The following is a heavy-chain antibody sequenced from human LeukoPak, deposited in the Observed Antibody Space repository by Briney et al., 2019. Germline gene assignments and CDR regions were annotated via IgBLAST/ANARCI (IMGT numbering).Heavy chain of an antibody. CDR2: IYYSGST. Sequence: SQTLSLTCTVSGGSISSGGYYWSWIRQHPGKGLEWIGYIYYSGSTYYNPSLKSRVTISVDTSKNQFSLKLSSVTAADTALYFCASRSIAARKVDYWGQGTLVTVSS. V-gene: IGHV4-31*03. J-gene: IGHJ4*02. CDR3: ASRSIAARKVDY. CDR1: GGSISSGGYY. D-gene: IGHD6-6*01.